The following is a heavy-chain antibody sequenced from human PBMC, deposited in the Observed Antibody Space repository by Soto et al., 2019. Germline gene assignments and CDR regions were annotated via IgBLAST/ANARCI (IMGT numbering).Heavy chain of an antibody. V-gene: IGHV1-18*01. CDR2: ISAYNGNT. J-gene: IGHJ5*02. D-gene: IGHD6-13*01. CDR1: GYTFTSYG. Sequence: GASVKVSCKASGYTFTSYGISWVRQAPGQGLEWMGWISAYNGNTNYAQKLQGRVTMTTDTSTSTAYIELRSLRSDDTAVYYCARDRVAAAGLPPGPWGQGTLVTVSS. CDR3: ARDRVAAAGLPPGP.